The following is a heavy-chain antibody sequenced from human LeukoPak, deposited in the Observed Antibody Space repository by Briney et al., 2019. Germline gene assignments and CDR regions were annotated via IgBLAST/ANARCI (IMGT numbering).Heavy chain of an antibody. CDR1: GFTFSSYW. CDR3: AKDLSYYDSSGGAFDF. CDR2: IKKDGSEK. Sequence: PGGSRRLSCAASGFTFSSYWMSWVRQAPGKGLEWVANIKKDGSEKYYVDSVKGRFTISRDNSKNTLYLQMNSLRAEDTAVYYCAKDLSYYDSSGGAFDFWGQGTMVTVSS. V-gene: IGHV3-7*03. J-gene: IGHJ3*01. D-gene: IGHD3-22*01.